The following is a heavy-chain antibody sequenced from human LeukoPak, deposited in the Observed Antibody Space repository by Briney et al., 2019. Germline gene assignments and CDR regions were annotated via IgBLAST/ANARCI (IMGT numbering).Heavy chain of an antibody. V-gene: IGHV4-38-2*02. J-gene: IGHJ5*02. Sequence: PSETLSLTCTVSGYSISSGYYWGWIRQPPGKGLEWIGEINHSGSTNYNPSLKSRVTISVDTSKNQFSLKLSSVTAADTAVYYCASGTTVKYNWFDPWGQGTLVTVSS. CDR1: GYSISSGYY. CDR3: ASGTTVKYNWFDP. CDR2: INHSGST. D-gene: IGHD4-17*01.